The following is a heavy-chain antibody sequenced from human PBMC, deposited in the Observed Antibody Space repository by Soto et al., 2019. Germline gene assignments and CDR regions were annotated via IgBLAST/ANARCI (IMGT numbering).Heavy chain of an antibody. Sequence: QEQLVQSGGGVVQPGRSLRLSCAASGFTFRSHGMHWVRQAPGKGLEWVAVIWYDGSEMYYADSVKGRFSISRDNSKNTLLLQMSSLRVEDTAVYYCARWGDRKRLVVWGQGTTVTVSS. CDR1: GFTFRSHG. J-gene: IGHJ6*02. CDR2: IWYDGSEM. V-gene: IGHV3-33*01. D-gene: IGHD3-10*01. CDR3: ARWGDRKRLVV.